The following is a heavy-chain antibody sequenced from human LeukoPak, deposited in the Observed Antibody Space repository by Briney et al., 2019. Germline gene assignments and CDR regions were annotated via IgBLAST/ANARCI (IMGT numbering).Heavy chain of an antibody. J-gene: IGHJ6*03. CDR3: AKAGVTMVRGVRSYYYYMDV. Sequence: GGSLRLSCAASGFTFSSDGMSCVRQAPRKGLECVSSISVIGGSTYYAGSVKGRFTISRDDSKNTLYLQMNSLRAEDTAVYYCAKAGVTMVRGVRSYYYYMDVWGKGTTVTISS. CDR1: GFTFSSDG. CDR2: ISVIGGST. V-gene: IGHV3-23*01. D-gene: IGHD3-10*01.